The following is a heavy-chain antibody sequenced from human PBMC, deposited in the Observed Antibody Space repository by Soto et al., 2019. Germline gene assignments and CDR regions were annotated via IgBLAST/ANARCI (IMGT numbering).Heavy chain of an antibody. D-gene: IGHD3-22*01. J-gene: IGHJ4*02. CDR2: MNPNSGNT. Sequence: QVQLVQSGAEVKKPGASVKVSCKASGYTFTSYDINWVRQATGQGLEWMGWMNPNSGNTGYAQKFQGRVTMTRNTSISTAYMALSSLRSEDTAVYYCARAHYYDSSGYYPNFDYCGQGTLVTVSS. CDR1: GYTFTSYD. V-gene: IGHV1-8*01. CDR3: ARAHYYDSSGYYPNFDY.